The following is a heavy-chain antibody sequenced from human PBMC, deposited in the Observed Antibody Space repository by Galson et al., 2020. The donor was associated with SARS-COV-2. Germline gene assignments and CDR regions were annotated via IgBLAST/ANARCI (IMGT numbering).Heavy chain of an antibody. CDR1: GFTFSRYG. CDR2: ISYDGSNK. D-gene: IGHD3-10*01. CDR3: AKSFLSGLASERIYYYGMDV. J-gene: IGHJ6*02. Sequence: GGSLRLSCAASGFTFSRYGMHWVRQAPGKGLEWVAVISYDGSNKYYADSVKGRFTISRDNSKNTLYLQMNSLRAEDTAVYYCAKSFLSGLASERIYYYGMDVWGQGTTVTVSS. V-gene: IGHV3-30*18.